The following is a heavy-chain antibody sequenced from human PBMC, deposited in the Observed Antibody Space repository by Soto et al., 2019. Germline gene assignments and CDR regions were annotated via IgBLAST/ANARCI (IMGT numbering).Heavy chain of an antibody. Sequence: GASVKVSCKASGYTFTSYDINWVRQATGQGLEWMGWMNPNSGNTGYAQKFQGRVTMTRNTSISTAYMELSSLRSEDTAVYYCASLQGDCSSTSCPTVGYWGQGTLVTVSS. CDR2: MNPNSGNT. D-gene: IGHD2-2*01. V-gene: IGHV1-8*01. CDR1: GYTFTSYD. J-gene: IGHJ4*02. CDR3: ASLQGDCSSTSCPTVGY.